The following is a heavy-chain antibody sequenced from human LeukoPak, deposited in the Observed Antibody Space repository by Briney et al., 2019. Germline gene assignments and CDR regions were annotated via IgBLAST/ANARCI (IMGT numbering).Heavy chain of an antibody. J-gene: IGHJ4*02. Sequence: PSETLTLTCTVSGGSISGSSYYWGWIRPPPGQGLEWIGSIYYSGSTYYNPSLKRRVIVSLDTPKNQFSLKLSSVTAADTAVYYCARGSYDVLTGYSTFGEYWGQGTLLTVSS. D-gene: IGHD3-9*01. CDR1: GGSISGSSYY. CDR2: IYYSGST. V-gene: IGHV4-39*01. CDR3: ARGSYDVLTGYSTFGEY.